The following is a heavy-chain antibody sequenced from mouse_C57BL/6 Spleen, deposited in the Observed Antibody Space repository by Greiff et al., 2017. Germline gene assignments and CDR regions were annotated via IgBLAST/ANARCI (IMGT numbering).Heavy chain of an antibody. D-gene: IGHD1-1*01. Sequence: VQLQQPGAELVKPGASVKLSCKASGYTFTSYWMHWVKQRPGRGLEGIGRIDPNSGGTKYNEKFKSKDTLTVDKPSSTAYMKLSSLTSEDSAVYYCARSEDYYGSSFDYWGQGTTLTVSS. V-gene: IGHV1-72*01. J-gene: IGHJ2*01. CDR2: IDPNSGGT. CDR3: ARSEDYYGSSFDY. CDR1: GYTFTSYW.